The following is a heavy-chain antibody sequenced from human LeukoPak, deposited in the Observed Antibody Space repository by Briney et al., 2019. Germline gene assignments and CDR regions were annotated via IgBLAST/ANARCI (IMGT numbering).Heavy chain of an antibody. CDR2: IRSKAYGGTT. D-gene: IGHD3-9*01. Sequence: GGSLRLSCTASGFTFGDYAMSWVRQAPGKGLEWVGFIRSKAYGGTTEYAASVKGRFTISRDDSKSIAYLQMNSLKTEDTAVYYCTRAPVSDYDILTGYVWEEYFQHWGQGTLVTVSS. CDR1: GFTFGDYA. V-gene: IGHV3-49*04. J-gene: IGHJ1*01. CDR3: TRAPVSDYDILTGYVWEEYFQH.